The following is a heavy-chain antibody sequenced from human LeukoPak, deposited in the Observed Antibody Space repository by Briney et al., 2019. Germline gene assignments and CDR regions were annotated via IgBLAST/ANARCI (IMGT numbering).Heavy chain of an antibody. CDR3: ASGFNWNDRAFDI. CDR1: GFTFSSYA. D-gene: IGHD1-1*01. Sequence: PGGSLRLSCATSGFTFSSYAMSWVRQAPGKGLEWVSAISGSGGSTYYADSVKGRFTISRDNSKNTLYLQMNSLRAEDTAVYYCASGFNWNDRAFDIWGQGTMVTVSS. V-gene: IGHV3-23*01. CDR2: ISGSGGST. J-gene: IGHJ3*02.